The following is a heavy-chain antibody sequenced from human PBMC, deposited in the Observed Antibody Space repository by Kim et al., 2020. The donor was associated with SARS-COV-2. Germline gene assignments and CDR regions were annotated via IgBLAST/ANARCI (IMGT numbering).Heavy chain of an antibody. D-gene: IGHD2-15*01. CDR3: AEGGARTSPG. Sequence: YSADSRKGRFTISQDNSKNTLFLQMNSLRAEDTAVYYCAEGGARTSPGWGQGTTVTVSS. V-gene: IGHV3-23*01. J-gene: IGHJ6*02.